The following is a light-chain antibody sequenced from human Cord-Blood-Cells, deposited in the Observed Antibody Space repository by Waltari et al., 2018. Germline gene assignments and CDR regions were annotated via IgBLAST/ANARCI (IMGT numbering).Light chain of an antibody. CDR2: DVS. J-gene: IGLJ2*01. V-gene: IGLV2-14*01. CDR3: SSYTSSSTLV. Sequence: QSALTQPASVSGSPGQSITTACTGTSSDVGGYNYFSWYQQHPGKAPTLMIYDVSNRPSGVSNRFSGSKSGNTASLTISGLQAEDEADYYCSSYTSSSTLVFGGGTKLTVL. CDR1: SSDVGGYNY.